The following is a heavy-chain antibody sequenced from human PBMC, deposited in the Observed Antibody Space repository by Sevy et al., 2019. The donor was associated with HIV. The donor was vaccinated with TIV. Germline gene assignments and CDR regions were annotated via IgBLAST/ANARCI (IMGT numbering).Heavy chain of an antibody. CDR2: INTNSGNP. Sequence: VSVKVSCKGSGYTFTNYGLIWVRQAPGHGLECIGRINTNSGNPTFAPGFAGRFVFSLDTSVSTAFLQIDSLKAEDTALYYCARAHYNYFDTWGQGSLVTVSS. CDR1: GYTFTNYG. D-gene: IGHD3-9*01. J-gene: IGHJ4*02. CDR3: ARAHYNYFDT. V-gene: IGHV7-4-1*01.